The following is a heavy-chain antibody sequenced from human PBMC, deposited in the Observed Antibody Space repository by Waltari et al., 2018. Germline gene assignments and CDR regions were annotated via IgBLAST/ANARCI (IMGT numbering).Heavy chain of an antibody. Sequence: QLQLRESGPGLLKPSETLSLTCSVSGDSIGGGCYSWGWIRRAPGKGLEWIGSIYFAGSTYYNPSLKSRLTISVDTSKNQFSLRLSSVTAADTAVYYCAREVGGSSWSTTPRGDAFDIWGQGTMVTVSS. D-gene: IGHD6-13*01. V-gene: IGHV4-39*07. CDR2: IYFAGST. J-gene: IGHJ3*02. CDR1: GDSIGGGCYS. CDR3: AREVGGSSWSTTPRGDAFDI.